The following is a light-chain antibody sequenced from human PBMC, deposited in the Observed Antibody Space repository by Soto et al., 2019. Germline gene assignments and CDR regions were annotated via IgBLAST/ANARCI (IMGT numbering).Light chain of an antibody. CDR2: DAS. J-gene: IGKJ5*01. V-gene: IGKV1-33*01. CDR1: QSISTY. CDR3: QQYDNLPIT. Sequence: DIQMTQSPSSLSGSVGDRFTMTCRASQSISTYLHWYQQKPGKAPKLLIHDASNLETGVPSRFSGSGSGTDFTLTISRLQPEDIATYYCQQYDNLPITFGQGTRLEIK.